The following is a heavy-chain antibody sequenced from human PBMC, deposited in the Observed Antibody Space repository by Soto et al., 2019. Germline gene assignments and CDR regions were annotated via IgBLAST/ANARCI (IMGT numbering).Heavy chain of an antibody. CDR3: ARDKGYSSGWWFDP. D-gene: IGHD6-19*01. Sequence: XGTLSLSCAVYGGSFSGYYWSWIRQPPGKGLEWIGEINHSGSTNYNPSLKSRVTISVDTSKNQFSLKLSSVTAADTAVYYCARDKGYSSGWWFDPWGQGTLVTVSS. CDR2: INHSGST. V-gene: IGHV4-34*01. CDR1: GGSFSGYY. J-gene: IGHJ5*02.